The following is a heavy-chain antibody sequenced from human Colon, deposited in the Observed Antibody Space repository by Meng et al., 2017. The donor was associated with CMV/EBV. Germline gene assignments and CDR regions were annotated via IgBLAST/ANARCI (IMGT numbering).Heavy chain of an antibody. Sequence: SLRLSCAASGVTFSDYFMSWVRQAPGKGLEWVSYISGSGTTIYYAESVKGRFTISRDNTRDSLYLQMNSLRAEDTAVYYCARLGLFDYWGQGTLVTVSS. CDR1: GVTFSDYF. V-gene: IGHV3-11*01. J-gene: IGHJ4*02. CDR2: ISGSGTTI. CDR3: ARLGLFDY. D-gene: IGHD5-12*01.